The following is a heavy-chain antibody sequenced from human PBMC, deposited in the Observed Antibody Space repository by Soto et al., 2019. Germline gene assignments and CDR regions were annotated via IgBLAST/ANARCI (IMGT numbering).Heavy chain of an antibody. CDR1: GYTFSSYG. V-gene: IGHV1-18*01. CDR2: ISVYNGNT. Sequence: ASVKVSCKTSGYTFSSYGISWVRQAPGQGLEWMGWISVYNGNTEYAQKFQGRVTMTTDTSTSTVYMELRSLRSDDTAVYYCARDGCNWNDVSSTFDYWGQGTLVTVSS. D-gene: IGHD1-1*01. CDR3: ARDGCNWNDVSSTFDY. J-gene: IGHJ4*02.